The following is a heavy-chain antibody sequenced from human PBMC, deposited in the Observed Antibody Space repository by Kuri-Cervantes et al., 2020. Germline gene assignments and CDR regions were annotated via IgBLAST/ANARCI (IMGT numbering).Heavy chain of an antibody. D-gene: IGHD3-10*01. CDR3: ARHDGSYGSGSYYAFDI. CDR1: GGSISSYY. CDR2: ISYSGST. Sequence: GSLRLSCTVSGGSISSYYWSWIRQPPGKGLEWIGYISYSGSTNYNPSLKSQVTISVDTSKNQFSLKLSSVTAADTAVYYCARHDGSYGSGSYYAFDIWGQGTMVTVSS. V-gene: IGHV4-59*08. J-gene: IGHJ3*02.